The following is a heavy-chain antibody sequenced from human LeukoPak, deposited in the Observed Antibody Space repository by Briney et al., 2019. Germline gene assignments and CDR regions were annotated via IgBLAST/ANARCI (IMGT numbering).Heavy chain of an antibody. CDR1: GFTFSNYA. V-gene: IGHV3-23*01. CDR3: AREGLYYDFWSGYYTLYYYFDY. Sequence: GGSLRLSCAASGFTFSNYAMSWVRQAPGKGLEWVSGISGSGGSTYYVDSVKGRFTISRDNSKNTLYLQMNSLRAEDTAVYYCAREGLYYDFWSGYYTLYYYFDYWGQGTLVTVSS. CDR2: ISGSGGST. D-gene: IGHD3-3*01. J-gene: IGHJ4*02.